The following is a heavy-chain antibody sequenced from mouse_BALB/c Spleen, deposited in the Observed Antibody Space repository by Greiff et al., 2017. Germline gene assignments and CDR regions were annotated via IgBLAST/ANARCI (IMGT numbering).Heavy chain of an antibody. J-gene: IGHJ4*01. Sequence: EVQGVESGPGLVKPSQSLSLTCTVTGYSITSDYAWNWIRQFPGNKLEWMGYISYSGSTSYNPSLKSRISITRDTSKNQFFLQLNSVTTEDTATYYCARSGTLYYYAMDYWGQGTSVTVSS. D-gene: IGHD2-3*01. CDR3: ARSGTLYYYAMDY. CDR2: ISYSGST. CDR1: GYSITSDYA. V-gene: IGHV3-2*02.